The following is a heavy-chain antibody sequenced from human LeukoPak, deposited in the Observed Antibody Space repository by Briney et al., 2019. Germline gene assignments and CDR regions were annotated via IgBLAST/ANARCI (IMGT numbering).Heavy chain of an antibody. D-gene: IGHD1-26*01. J-gene: IGHJ5*02. CDR2: ISSSSSYI. CDR3: ARELVGATKNNWFDP. V-gene: IGHV3-21*01. CDR1: GFTFSSYS. Sequence: GGSLRLSCAASGFTFSSYSMNWVRQAPGKGLEWVSSISSSSSYIDYPDSVKGRFTISRDNAKNSLYLQMNSLRAEDTAVYYCARELVGATKNNWFDPWGQGTLVTVSS.